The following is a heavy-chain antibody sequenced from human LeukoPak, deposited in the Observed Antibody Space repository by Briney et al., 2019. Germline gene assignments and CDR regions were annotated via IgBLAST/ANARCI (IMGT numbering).Heavy chain of an antibody. D-gene: IGHD1-26*01. J-gene: IGHJ4*02. V-gene: IGHV1-46*03. CDR3: ARGRAVGVRAGFDY. Sequence: GASVKVSCKTSGYTFTSCYIHWVRQAPAQGLEWMGIINPSGGSTCYAQQFQGVVTMTRDTSTSTVYMELSSLRSEDTAVYYCARGRAVGVRAGFDYWGQGTLVTVSS. CDR2: INPSGGST. CDR1: GYTFTSCY.